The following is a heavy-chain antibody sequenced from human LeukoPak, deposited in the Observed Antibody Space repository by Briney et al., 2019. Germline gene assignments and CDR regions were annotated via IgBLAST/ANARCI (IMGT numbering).Heavy chain of an antibody. J-gene: IGHJ6*03. V-gene: IGHV4-61*02. Sequence: SETLSLTCTVSGVSISSGSYYWSWIRQPAGKGLEWIGRIYTSGSTNYNPSLKSRVTISVDTSKNQFSLKLSSVTAADTAVYYCASVRRGFGESSKYYSYYYMDVWGKGTTVTISS. CDR3: ASVRRGFGESSKYYSYYYMDV. CDR1: GVSISSGSYY. CDR2: IYTSGST. D-gene: IGHD3-10*01.